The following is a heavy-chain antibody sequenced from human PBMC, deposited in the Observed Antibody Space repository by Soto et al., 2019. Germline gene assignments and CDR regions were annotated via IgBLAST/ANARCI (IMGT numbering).Heavy chain of an antibody. CDR2: MNPNIGNT. CDR3: ARDYSSGYGMDV. D-gene: IGHD6-19*01. Sequence: GXSVKVWCKATGYTFTSYDINWGRQATGQGLEWMGWMNPNIGNTDYAKKFQGRVTMTRNTSISTAYMELSSLRSEDTAVYYCARDYSSGYGMDVWGQGTTVTVSS. V-gene: IGHV1-8*01. CDR1: GYTFTSYD. J-gene: IGHJ6*02.